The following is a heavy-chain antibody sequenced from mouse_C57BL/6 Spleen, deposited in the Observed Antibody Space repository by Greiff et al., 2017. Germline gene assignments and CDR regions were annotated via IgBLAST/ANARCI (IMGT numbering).Heavy chain of an antibody. Sequence: VQLQLSDAELVKPGASVKISCKVSGYTFTDHTIHWMKQRPEQGLEWIGYIYPRDGSTKYNEKFKSKATLTVDTSSSTAYMQLSSLTSEDSAVYCGTRGYYGSSYDYWGQGTTLTVSS. CDR3: TRGYYGSSYDY. D-gene: IGHD1-1*01. V-gene: IGHV1-78*01. CDR2: IYPRDGST. J-gene: IGHJ2*01. CDR1: GYTFTDHT.